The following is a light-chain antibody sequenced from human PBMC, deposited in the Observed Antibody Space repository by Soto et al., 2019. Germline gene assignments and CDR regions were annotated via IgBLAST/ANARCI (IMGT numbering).Light chain of an antibody. J-gene: IGKJ3*01. V-gene: IGKV1-39*01. Sequence: DIQMAQSPSSLSASVGDTITITCRARRNINTYLTWYQQKPGKAPKLLIFGASSLQSGVPSRFSGSGSRTDFTLTINSLQPEDVATYCCQQTSAAPVTFGPGTKVDIK. CDR2: GAS. CDR1: RNINTY. CDR3: QQTSAAPVT.